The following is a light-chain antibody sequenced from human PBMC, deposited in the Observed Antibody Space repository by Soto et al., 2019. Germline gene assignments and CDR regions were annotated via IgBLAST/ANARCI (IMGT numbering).Light chain of an antibody. J-gene: IGKJ2*01. V-gene: IGKV4-1*01. CDR3: QQFGISPRT. CDR2: WAS. CDR1: QSVLYSSNNKNY. Sequence: DIVMTQSPDSLAVSLGERATINCKSSQSVLYSSNNKNYLAWYQQKPGQPPKLLIYWASTRESGVPDRFSGSGSGTDFTLTISRLEPEDFAVYYCQQFGISPRTFGQGTKLE.